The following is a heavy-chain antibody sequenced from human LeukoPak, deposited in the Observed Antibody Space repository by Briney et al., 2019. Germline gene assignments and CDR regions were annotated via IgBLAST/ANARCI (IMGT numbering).Heavy chain of an antibody. Sequence: GGSLRLSCAASGVTFSNFAVTWLRQAPGKGLEWVSSISTRAAETHYADSVKGRFTISRDNSKNTVYLQMNTLRAEDTAVYYCGKGLNGVYDYWGQKALHPVFS. J-gene: IGHJ4*02. CDR2: ISTRAAET. CDR1: GVTFSNFA. D-gene: IGHD2-8*01. CDR3: GKGLNGVYDY. V-gene: IGHV3-23*01.